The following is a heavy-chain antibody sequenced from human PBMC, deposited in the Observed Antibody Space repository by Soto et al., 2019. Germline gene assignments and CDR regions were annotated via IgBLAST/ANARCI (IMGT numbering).Heavy chain of an antibody. CDR3: ARGMAEEQIFYYFDY. V-gene: IGHV1-3*01. D-gene: IGHD3-9*01. J-gene: IGHJ4*02. Sequence: GASVKVSCKASGYTFTSYAMNWVRQAPGQRLGWMGWINAGNGNTKYSQKFQGRVTITRDTSASTAYLKLRSVTAADTAVYYCARGMAEEQIFYYFDYWGQGALVTVSS. CDR2: INAGNGNT. CDR1: GYTFTSYA.